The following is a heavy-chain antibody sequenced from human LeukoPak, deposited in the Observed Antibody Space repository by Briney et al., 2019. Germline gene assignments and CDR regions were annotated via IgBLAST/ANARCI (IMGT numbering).Heavy chain of an antibody. Sequence: GGSLRLSCAASGFTFSSYWMHWVRQAPGKGLVWVSRINSDGSGTTYADSVKGRFTISRDNAMNTLSLQMNSPRAEDTAVYYCAGSAGSNWFDPWGQGTLVTVSS. CDR2: INSDGSGT. J-gene: IGHJ5*02. CDR3: AGSAGSNWFDP. V-gene: IGHV3-74*01. CDR1: GFTFSSYW. D-gene: IGHD6-25*01.